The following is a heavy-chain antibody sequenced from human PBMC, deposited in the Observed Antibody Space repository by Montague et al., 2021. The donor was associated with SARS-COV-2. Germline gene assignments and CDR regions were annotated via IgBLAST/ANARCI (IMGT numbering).Heavy chain of an antibody. Sequence: SLRLSCAASGFAFNNFAMTWVRQAPGKGLEWVSSIFGSAAGTYYADSGKGRFTISRDNSKNTLYLQMNSLRVEDTAKYYCAKQPGAGAVVYWYFDLWGRGTVVSVAS. D-gene: IGHD6-19*01. CDR2: IFGSAAGT. J-gene: IGHJ2*01. CDR3: AKQPGAGAVVYWYFDL. CDR1: GFAFNNFA. V-gene: IGHV3-23*01.